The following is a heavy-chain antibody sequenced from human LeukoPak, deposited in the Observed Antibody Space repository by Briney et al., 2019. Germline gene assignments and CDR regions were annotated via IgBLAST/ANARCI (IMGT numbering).Heavy chain of an antibody. CDR1: GGSFSGYY. CDR2: INHSGST. CDR3: ARAMYYYDSSGYLGGHYFDY. V-gene: IGHV4-34*01. D-gene: IGHD3-22*01. Sequence: SETLSLTCAVYGGSFSGYYWSWIRQPPGKGLEWIGEINHSGSTNYNPSLKSRVTISVDTSKNQFSLKLSSVIAADTAVYYCARAMYYYDSSGYLGGHYFDYWGQGTLVTVSS. J-gene: IGHJ4*02.